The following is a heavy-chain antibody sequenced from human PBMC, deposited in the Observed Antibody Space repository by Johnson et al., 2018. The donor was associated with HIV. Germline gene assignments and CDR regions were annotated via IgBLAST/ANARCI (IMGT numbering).Heavy chain of an antibody. Sequence: VQLVESGGGLVKPGGSLRLSCAASGFTFSSYAMHWVRQAPGKGLEWVAKIKPDGSATYYVDPVKGRSTITIDNANHTLYLQLNRLRAEDTAVYYCARELVLYSSGWYAPDAFDIWGQGTMVTVSS. D-gene: IGHD6-19*01. V-gene: IGHV3-7*01. CDR3: ARELVLYSSGWYAPDAFDI. CDR2: IKPDGSAT. CDR1: GFTFSSYA. J-gene: IGHJ3*02.